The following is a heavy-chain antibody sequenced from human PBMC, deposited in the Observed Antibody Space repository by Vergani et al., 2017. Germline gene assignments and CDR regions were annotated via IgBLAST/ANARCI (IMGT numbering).Heavy chain of an antibody. D-gene: IGHD3-3*01. CDR2: IYTSGST. CDR3: ARGWNYDFWSGYYYYMDV. J-gene: IGHJ6*03. V-gene: IGHV4-61*02. Sequence: QVQLQESGPGLVKPSQTLSLTCTVSGGSISSGSYYWSWIRQPAGKGLEWIGRIYTSGSTNYNPSLKSRVTISVDTSKNQFSLKLSSVTAADTAVYYCARGWNYDFWSGYYYYMDVWGKGTTVTVSS. CDR1: GGSISSGSYY.